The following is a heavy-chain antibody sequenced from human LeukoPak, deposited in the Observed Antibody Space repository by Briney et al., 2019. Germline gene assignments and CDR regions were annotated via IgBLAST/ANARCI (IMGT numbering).Heavy chain of an antibody. Sequence: ASVKVACKASGYTFTSYYMHWVREAPEHELEWMGIINPSGGSTGHAQKFQGRVTMTRDTSTSTVYMELSSLRSEDTAVYYCARAATAYCSGGPSCTVPFFDYWGQGTLVTVSS. CDR2: INPSGGST. V-gene: IGHV1-46*01. CDR3: ARAATAYCSGGPSCTVPFFDY. CDR1: GYTFTSYY. D-gene: IGHD2-15*01. J-gene: IGHJ4*02.